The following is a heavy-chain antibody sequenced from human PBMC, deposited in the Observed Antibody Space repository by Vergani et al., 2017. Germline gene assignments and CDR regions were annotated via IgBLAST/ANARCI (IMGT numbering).Heavy chain of an antibody. J-gene: IGHJ6*03. V-gene: IGHV4-34*01. CDR3: ARVRTATLYRYNWNYPLDYYYMDV. CDR2: INHSGST. Sequence: QVQLQQWGAGLLKPSETLSLTCAVYGGSFSGYYWSWIRQPPGKGLEWIGEINHSGSTNYNPSLKSRVTISVDTPKNQFSLKLSSVTAADTAVYYCARVRTATLYRYNWNYPLDYYYMDVWGKGTTVTVSS. CDR1: GGSFSGYY. D-gene: IGHD1-7*01.